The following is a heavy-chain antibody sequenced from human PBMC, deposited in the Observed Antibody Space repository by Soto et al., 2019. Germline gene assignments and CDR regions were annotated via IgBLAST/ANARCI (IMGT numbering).Heavy chain of an antibody. CDR2: IYYSGST. CDR1: GGSISSSSYY. V-gene: IGHV4-39*01. J-gene: IGHJ4*02. CDR3: ARHGASGYDTQRFDY. Sequence: SETLSLTCTVSGGSISSSSYYWGWIRQPPGKGLEWIGSIYYSGSTYYNPSLKSRVTISVDTSKNQFSLKLSSVTAADTAVYYCARHGASGYDTQRFDYWGQGTLVTVSS. D-gene: IGHD5-12*01.